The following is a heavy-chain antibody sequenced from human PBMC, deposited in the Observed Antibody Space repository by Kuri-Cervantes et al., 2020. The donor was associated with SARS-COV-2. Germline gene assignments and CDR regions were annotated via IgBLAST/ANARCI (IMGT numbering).Heavy chain of an antibody. D-gene: IGHD6-13*01. V-gene: IGHV4-34*01. J-gene: IGHJ5*02. CDR3: ARAAAGNWFDP. CDR2: INHSGST. CDR1: GDSITNYY. Sequence: SETLSLTCTVSGDSITNYYLTWIRQPPGKGLEWIGEINHSGSTNYNPSLKSRVTISVDTSKNQFSLKLSSVTAADTAVYYCARAAAGNWFDPWGQGTLVTVSS.